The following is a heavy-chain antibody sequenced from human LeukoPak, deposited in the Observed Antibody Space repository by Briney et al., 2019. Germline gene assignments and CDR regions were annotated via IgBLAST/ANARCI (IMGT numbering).Heavy chain of an antibody. CDR1: GYTLTELS. Sequence: ASVKVSCKVSGYTLTELSMHWVRQAPGKGLEWMGGFDPEDGETIYAQKFQGRVTMTRDTSTSTVYMELSSLRSEDTAVYYCARDRIMITFGGVIVSPFDPWGQGTLVTVSS. D-gene: IGHD3-16*02. CDR3: ARDRIMITFGGVIVSPFDP. J-gene: IGHJ5*02. V-gene: IGHV1-24*01. CDR2: FDPEDGET.